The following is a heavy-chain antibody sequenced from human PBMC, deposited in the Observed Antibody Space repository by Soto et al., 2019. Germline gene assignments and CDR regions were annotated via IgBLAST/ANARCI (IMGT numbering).Heavy chain of an antibody. CDR1: GYDFVRFP. V-gene: IGHV1-18*04. CDR3: AREQYEFGDLYYVDY. Sequence: QVQLVQSGGEVKRPGASVKVSCKASGYDFVRFPISWVRQARGQGLEWMGLISPYSGSRYYAEKFQGRVTVTTDTSTSIAYMELRSLTSDDTAVYFCAREQYEFGDLYYVDYWGQGTLVTVSS. D-gene: IGHD4-17*01. CDR2: ISPYSGSR. J-gene: IGHJ4*02.